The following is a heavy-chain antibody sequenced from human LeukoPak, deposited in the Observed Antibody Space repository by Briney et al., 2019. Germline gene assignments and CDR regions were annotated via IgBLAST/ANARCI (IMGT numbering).Heavy chain of an antibody. D-gene: IGHD3-10*01. CDR1: GFTFSSYA. Sequence: GSLRLSCAASGFTFSSYAMSWVRQAPGKGLEWVSAISGSGGSTYYADSVKGRFTISRDNSKNTLYLQMNSLRAEDTAVYYCARGAVGWFGELLPLNFDYWGQGTLVTVSS. V-gene: IGHV3-23*01. J-gene: IGHJ4*02. CDR3: ARGAVGWFGELLPLNFDY. CDR2: ISGSGGST.